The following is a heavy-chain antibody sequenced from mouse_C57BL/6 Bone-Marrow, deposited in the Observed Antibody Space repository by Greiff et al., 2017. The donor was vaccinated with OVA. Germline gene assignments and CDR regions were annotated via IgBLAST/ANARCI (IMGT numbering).Heavy chain of an antibody. D-gene: IGHD1-1*01. CDR1: GYTFTSYW. CDR2: IDPSDSYT. V-gene: IGHV1-69*01. J-gene: IGHJ2*01. CDR3: AVITTVVAFDY. Sequence: VQLQQPGAELVMPGASVKLSCKASGYTFTSYWMHWVKQRPGQGLEWIGEIDPSDSYTNYNQKFKGKSTLTVDKSSSTAYMQLSSLTSEDSAVYYCAVITTVVAFDYWGQGTTLTVSS.